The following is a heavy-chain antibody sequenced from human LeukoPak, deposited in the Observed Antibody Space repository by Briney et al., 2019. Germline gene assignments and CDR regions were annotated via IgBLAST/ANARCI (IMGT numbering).Heavy chain of an antibody. CDR3: ARDERSRDYGAAGYFDY. D-gene: IGHD4-17*01. V-gene: IGHV1-18*01. CDR2: ISGYNGDT. J-gene: IGHJ4*02. CDR1: GYTFRNYG. Sequence: ASVKVSCKGSGYTFRNYGFSWVRQAPGQGLEWMAWISGYNGDTSYAQKFQGRVTVTTDTSTTTAYMELRSLRSDDTAIYYCARDERSRDYGAAGYFDYWGQGTLVTVSS.